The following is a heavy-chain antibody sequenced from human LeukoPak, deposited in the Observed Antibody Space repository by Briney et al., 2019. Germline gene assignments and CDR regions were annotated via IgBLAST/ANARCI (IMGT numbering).Heavy chain of an antibody. J-gene: IGHJ4*02. D-gene: IGHD1-26*01. CDR2: IYPGDSDT. V-gene: IGHV5-51*01. Sequence: GESLKISCQGSGYSFTSYWIGWVRQMPGKGLEWMGIIYPGDSDTRYSPSFQGQVTISADKSISTAYLQWSSLKASDTAMYYCARHHLGKWELHPFDYWGQGTLVTVSS. CDR1: GYSFTSYW. CDR3: ARHHLGKWELHPFDY.